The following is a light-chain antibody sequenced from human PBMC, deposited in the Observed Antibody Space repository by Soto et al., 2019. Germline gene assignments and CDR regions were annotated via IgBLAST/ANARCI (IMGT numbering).Light chain of an antibody. J-gene: IGKJ2*01. CDR2: WAS. CDR3: QQFYNTPPYT. CDR1: QSVFHSANNMNY. Sequence: DTVMTQSPDSLAESLGERATINCKSSQSVFHSANNMNYLAWYQQKPGQSPKLLISWASIRDSGVPDRFSGSGSVTDFTLTINSLQAEDAAVYYCQQFYNTPPYTFGQGTRLEIK. V-gene: IGKV4-1*01.